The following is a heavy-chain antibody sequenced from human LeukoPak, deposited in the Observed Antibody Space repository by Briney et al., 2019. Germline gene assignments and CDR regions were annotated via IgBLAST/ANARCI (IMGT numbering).Heavy chain of an antibody. V-gene: IGHV4-61*02. J-gene: IGHJ4*02. CDR1: GGSISSGSYY. Sequence: SETLSLTCTVSGGSISSGSYYWSWIRQPAGTGLEWIGRIYTSGSTNYSPSLKSRVSISLDTPKNQFSLNLSSVTAADTAVYYCARDSHSSGWTYFDSWGQGTLVTVSS. CDR3: ARDSHSSGWTYFDS. CDR2: IYTSGST. D-gene: IGHD6-19*01.